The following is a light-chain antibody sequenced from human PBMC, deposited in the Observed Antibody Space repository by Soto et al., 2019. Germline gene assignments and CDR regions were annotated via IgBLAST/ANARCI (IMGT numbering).Light chain of an antibody. J-gene: IGLJ1*01. CDR1: SSDVGGYNY. V-gene: IGLV2-14*03. Sequence: QSALTQPASVSGSPGQSITISYTGTSSDVGGYNYVSWYQHHPGKAPKLMIYDVSNRPSGVSNRFYGSKSGNTASLIISGLQAEDEADYYCSSYTSSSTLSTYVFGTGTKLTVL. CDR2: DVS. CDR3: SSYTSSSTLSTYV.